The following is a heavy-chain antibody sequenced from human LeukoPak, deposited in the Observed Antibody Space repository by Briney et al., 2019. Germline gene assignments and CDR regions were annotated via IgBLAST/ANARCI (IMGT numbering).Heavy chain of an antibody. CDR1: GGSISSSSYY. Sequence: PSETLSLTCTVSGGSISSSSYYWGWIRQPPGKGLEWIGSIYYSGSTYYNPSLKSRVTISVDTSKNQFSLKLSSVTAADTAVYYCAKTTYYDSSGYYVRYFDLWGRGTLVTVSS. J-gene: IGHJ2*01. V-gene: IGHV4-39*01. D-gene: IGHD3-22*01. CDR2: IYYSGST. CDR3: AKTTYYDSSGYYVRYFDL.